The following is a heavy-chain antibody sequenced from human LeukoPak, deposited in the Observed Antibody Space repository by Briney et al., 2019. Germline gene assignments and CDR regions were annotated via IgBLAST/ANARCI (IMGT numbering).Heavy chain of an antibody. Sequence: SETLSLTCAVYGGSFSGYYWSWIRQPPGKGLEWIGEINHSGSTNYNPSLKSRVTISVDTSKNQFPLKLSSVTAADTAVYYCARGFLATYWGQGTLVTVSS. J-gene: IGHJ4*02. CDR1: GGSFSGYY. CDR2: INHSGST. V-gene: IGHV4-34*01. D-gene: IGHD5-12*01. CDR3: ARGFLATY.